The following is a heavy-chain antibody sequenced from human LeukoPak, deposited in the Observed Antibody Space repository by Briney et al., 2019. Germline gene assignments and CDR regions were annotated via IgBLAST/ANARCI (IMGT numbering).Heavy chain of an antibody. CDR1: GGSISSYY. V-gene: IGHV4-4*07. Sequence: SETLSLTCTVSGGSISSYYWSWIRQPAGKGLEWIGRIYTSGSTNYNPSLKSRVTMSVDTSKNQFSLKLSSVTAADTAVYYCARDQVVPAALYNWFDPWGQGTLVTVSS. CDR3: ARDQVVPAALYNWFDP. D-gene: IGHD2-2*01. CDR2: IYTSGST. J-gene: IGHJ5*02.